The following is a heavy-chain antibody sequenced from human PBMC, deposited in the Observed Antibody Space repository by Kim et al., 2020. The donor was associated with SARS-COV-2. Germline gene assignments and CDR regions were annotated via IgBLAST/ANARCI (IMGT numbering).Heavy chain of an antibody. Sequence: SETLSLTCTVSGGSISSSSYYWGWIRQPPGKGLEWIGSIYYSGSTYYNPSLKSRVTISVDTSKNQFSLKLSSVTAADTAVYYCASDSSSWYRLPDYWGQGTLVTVSS. CDR1: GGSISSSSYY. D-gene: IGHD6-13*01. CDR2: IYYSGST. CDR3: ASDSSSWYRLPDY. V-gene: IGHV4-39*01. J-gene: IGHJ4*02.